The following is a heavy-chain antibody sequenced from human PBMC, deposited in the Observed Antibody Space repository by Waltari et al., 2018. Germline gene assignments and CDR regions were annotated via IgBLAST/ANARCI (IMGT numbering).Heavy chain of an antibody. CDR1: GFTFSSYA. D-gene: IGHD1-26*01. Sequence: EVQLLESGGGLVQPGGSLRLSCAASGFTFSSYAMSWVRQAPGKGLEWVSAISGSCGSTYYANSVKGRFTISRDNSKNTLYLQMNSLRAEDTAVYYCAKDLYSGSYYDPSGFDYWGQGTLVTVSS. CDR2: ISGSCGST. J-gene: IGHJ4*02. CDR3: AKDLYSGSYYDPSGFDY. V-gene: IGHV3-23*01.